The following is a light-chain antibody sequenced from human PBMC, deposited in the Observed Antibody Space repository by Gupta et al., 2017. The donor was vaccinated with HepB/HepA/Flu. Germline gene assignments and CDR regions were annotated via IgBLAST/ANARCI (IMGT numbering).Light chain of an antibody. CDR2: SNN. J-gene: IGLJ2*01. CDR3: AAWDDSRNGVV. CDR1: SSNIGSTT. Sequence: HSVLTQPPSASATPGQSVTISCSGSSSNIGSTTVNWYQQLPGTAPKLLIYSNNQRPSGVPVRFSGSKSGTSASLAISGLQSEDEADYYCAAWDDSRNGVVFGGGTKLTVL. V-gene: IGLV1-44*01.